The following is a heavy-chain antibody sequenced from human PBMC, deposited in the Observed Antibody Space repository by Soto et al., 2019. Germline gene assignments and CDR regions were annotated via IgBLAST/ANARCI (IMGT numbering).Heavy chain of an antibody. Sequence: LRLSCAASGFTFSSYAMHWVRQAPGKGLEWVAVISYDGSNKYYADSVKGRFTISRDNSKNTLYLQMNSLRAEDTAVYYCARDDYYDSSGIRFDIWGQGTMVTVS. CDR3: ARDDYYDSSGIRFDI. CDR1: GFTFSSYA. V-gene: IGHV3-30-3*01. D-gene: IGHD3-22*01. J-gene: IGHJ3*02. CDR2: ISYDGSNK.